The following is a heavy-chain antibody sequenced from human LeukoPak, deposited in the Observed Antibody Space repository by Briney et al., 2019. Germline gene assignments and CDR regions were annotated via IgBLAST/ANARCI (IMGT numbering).Heavy chain of an antibody. J-gene: IGHJ5*02. V-gene: IGHV3-23*01. D-gene: IGHD3-3*01. CDR1: GFTFSSYA. CDR3: PRLPCIPNFGVAKFDP. Sequence: GGSLRLSCAASGFTFSSYAMSWVRQAPGKGLEWVSAISGSGGSTYYADSVKGRFTISIDNSKNTLYLQMNSLRAEDTAVYYFPRLPCIPNFGVAKFDPWGQGTLVTVSS. CDR2: ISGSGGST.